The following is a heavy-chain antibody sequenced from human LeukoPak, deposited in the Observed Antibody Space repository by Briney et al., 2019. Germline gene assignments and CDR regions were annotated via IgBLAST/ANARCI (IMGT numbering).Heavy chain of an antibody. Sequence: SETLSLTCTVSGYSISSGYYWGWIRQPPGKGLEWIGSIYYSGSTYYNPSLKSRVTISVDTSKNQVSLKLSSVTAADTAVYYCARVTGSWGYFDYWGQGTLVTVSS. J-gene: IGHJ4*02. CDR3: ARVTGSWGYFDY. CDR1: GYSISSGYY. V-gene: IGHV4-38-2*02. CDR2: IYYSGST. D-gene: IGHD1-14*01.